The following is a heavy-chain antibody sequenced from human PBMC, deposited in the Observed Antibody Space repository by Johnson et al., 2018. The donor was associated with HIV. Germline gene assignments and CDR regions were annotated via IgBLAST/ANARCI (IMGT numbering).Heavy chain of an antibody. D-gene: IGHD5-18*01. J-gene: IGHJ3*02. CDR3: ARLPSGYSRDGFNI. CDR1: GFTFSSYG. V-gene: IGHV3-33*01. CDR2: IWYDGSNK. Sequence: QVQLVESGGGVVQPGRSLRLSCAASGFTFSSYGMHWVRQAPGKGLEWVAVIWYDGSNKYYADSVKGRFTISRDNSKNTLYLQMNRLRADDTAVYYCARLPSGYSRDGFNIWGQGTMVTVSS.